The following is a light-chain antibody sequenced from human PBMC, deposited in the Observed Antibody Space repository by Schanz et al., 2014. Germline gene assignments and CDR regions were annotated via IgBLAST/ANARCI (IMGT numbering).Light chain of an antibody. Sequence: EIVLTQSPGTLSLSPGERATLSCRASQSVSSTYLAWYQQRPGQAPRLLIYGASSRATGIPDRFSGSGSGTDFTLKISRVEAEDVGVYYCMQGVQLPPFTFGPGTKVEIK. CDR1: QSVSSTY. J-gene: IGKJ3*01. CDR2: GAS. CDR3: MQGVQLPPFT. V-gene: IGKV3-20*01.